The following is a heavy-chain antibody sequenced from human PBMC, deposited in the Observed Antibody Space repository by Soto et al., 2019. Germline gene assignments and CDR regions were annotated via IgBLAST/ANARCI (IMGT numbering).Heavy chain of an antibody. Sequence: GWSLRLSCAGSGFTFSSYGMHWVRQAPGKGLEWVAVISYDGSNKYYADSVKGRFTISRDNSKNTLYLQMNSLRAEDTAVYYCAKDVDTAMVQGYYFDYWGQGTLVTVSS. CDR3: AKDVDTAMVQGYYFDY. CDR2: ISYDGSNK. CDR1: GFTFSSYG. J-gene: IGHJ4*02. V-gene: IGHV3-30*18. D-gene: IGHD5-18*01.